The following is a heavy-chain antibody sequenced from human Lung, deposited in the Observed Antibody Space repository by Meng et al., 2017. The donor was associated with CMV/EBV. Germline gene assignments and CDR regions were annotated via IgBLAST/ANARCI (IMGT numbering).Heavy chain of an antibody. CDR2: ISSSYAV. Sequence: GGSLRLSCAASGFRFSDYYMTWIRQAPGKGLEWVSYISSSYAVDYADSLKGRFTISRDNAKNSLYLQMNSLRAEDTAVYYCARVLLDVRGWYYQGMDVWGQETTVXVSS. J-gene: IGHJ6*02. V-gene: IGHV3-69-1*01. CDR1: GFRFSDYY. CDR3: ARVLLDVRGWYYQGMDV. D-gene: IGHD6-19*01.